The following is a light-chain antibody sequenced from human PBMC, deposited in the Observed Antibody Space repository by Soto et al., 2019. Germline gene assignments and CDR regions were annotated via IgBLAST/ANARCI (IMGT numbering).Light chain of an antibody. V-gene: IGKV3-15*01. CDR2: GAS. J-gene: IGKJ3*01. CDR3: QQYNNWPRVT. Sequence: EIVMTQSPATLSVSPGERATLSCRASQSVSSNLAWYQQKPGQAPRLLISGASTRATGIPARFSGSGSGTEFTLTISSLQSEDFAVYYWQQYNNWPRVTFGPGTKVDIK. CDR1: QSVSSN.